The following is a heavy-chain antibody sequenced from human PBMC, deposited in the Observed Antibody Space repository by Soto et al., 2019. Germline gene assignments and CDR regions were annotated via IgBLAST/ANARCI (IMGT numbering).Heavy chain of an antibody. V-gene: IGHV1-69*12. Sequence: QVQLVRSGAEVKKPGPSVKVSCTASGGTFSSYAISWERQAPGQGLEWMGGIIPTFGTATYAQKFQGRVTITADESTSTADMELSSLRAEDTAVYYCARVPSPYGDYAFFQHWGQGTLVTVSS. CDR3: ARVPSPYGDYAFFQH. CDR1: GGTFSSYA. J-gene: IGHJ1*01. D-gene: IGHD4-17*01. CDR2: IIPTFGTA.